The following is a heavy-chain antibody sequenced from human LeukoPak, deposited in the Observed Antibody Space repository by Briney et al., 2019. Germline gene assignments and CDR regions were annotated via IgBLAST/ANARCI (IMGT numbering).Heavy chain of an antibody. CDR1: GFTFRSYW. Sequence: GGSLRLSCAASGFTFRSYWMSWVRQAPGKGLEWVANIKQDGSEKYYVDSVKGRFTISRDNAKNSLYLQMNSLRAEDTALYYCARDCGQCYAFDIWGQGTMVTVSS. V-gene: IGHV3-7*03. CDR2: IKQDGSEK. J-gene: IGHJ3*02. D-gene: IGHD2-21*01. CDR3: ARDCGQCYAFDI.